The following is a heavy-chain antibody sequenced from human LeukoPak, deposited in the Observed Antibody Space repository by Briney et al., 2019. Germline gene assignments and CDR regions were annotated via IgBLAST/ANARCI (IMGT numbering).Heavy chain of an antibody. V-gene: IGHV4-31*03. CDR2: IYYSGST. Sequence: SETLSLTCTVSGDSISSGGYSWSWIRQHPGKGLEWIGYIYYSGSTYYNPSLKSRVTISVDTSKNQFSLKLSSVTAADTAVYYCARVTPTTVTMSRDDYYGMDVWGQGTTVTVSS. CDR3: ARVTPTTVTMSRDDYYGMDV. J-gene: IGHJ6*02. D-gene: IGHD4-17*01. CDR1: GDSISSGGYS.